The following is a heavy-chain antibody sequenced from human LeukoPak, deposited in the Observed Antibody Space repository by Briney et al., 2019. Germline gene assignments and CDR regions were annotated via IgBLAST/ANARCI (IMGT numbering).Heavy chain of an antibody. CDR1: GGSMSRYF. Sequence: SETLSLTCTVSGGSMSRYFWSWSRQPAGKGLEWIGRIYTSGSTNYNPSLQSRVTMSVDTSNNQFSLKINSVTAADTAVYYCARKRKGAYDFDFWGQGTLVTVSS. CDR2: IYTSGST. J-gene: IGHJ4*02. D-gene: IGHD3-16*01. CDR3: ARKRKGAYDFDF. V-gene: IGHV4-4*07.